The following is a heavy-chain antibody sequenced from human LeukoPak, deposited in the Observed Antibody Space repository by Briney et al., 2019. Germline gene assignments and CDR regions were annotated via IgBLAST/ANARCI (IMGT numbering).Heavy chain of an antibody. J-gene: IGHJ6*02. D-gene: IGHD3-10*01. CDR3: ARDLNPYYGSGVGYYYYYGMDV. V-gene: IGHV1-3*01. CDR1: GYTFTSYA. Sequence: ASVKVSCKASGYTFTSYAMHWVRQAPGQRLEWMGWINAGNGNTKYSQKFQGRVTMTTDTSTSTAYMELRSLRSDDTAVYYCARDLNPYYGSGVGYYYYYGMDVWGQGTTVTVSS. CDR2: INAGNGNT.